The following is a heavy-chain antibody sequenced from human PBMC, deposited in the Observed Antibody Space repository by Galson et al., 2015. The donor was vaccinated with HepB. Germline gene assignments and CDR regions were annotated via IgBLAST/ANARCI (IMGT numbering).Heavy chain of an antibody. CDR2: ISSSGSTI. D-gene: IGHD3-22*01. J-gene: IGHJ4*02. CDR1: GFTFSDYY. Sequence: SLRLSCAASGFTFSDYYMSWIRQAPGKGLEWVSYISSSGSTIYYADSVKGRFTISRDNAKNSLYLQMNSLRAEDTAVYYCAGYSYDRSGYPDYSGPGTLVPASS. V-gene: IGHV3-11*04. CDR3: AGYSYDRSGYPDY.